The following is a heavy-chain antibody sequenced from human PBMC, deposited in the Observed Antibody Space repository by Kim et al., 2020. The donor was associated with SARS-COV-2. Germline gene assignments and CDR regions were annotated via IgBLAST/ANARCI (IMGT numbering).Heavy chain of an antibody. D-gene: IGHD3-3*01. CDR1: GYSFTSYW. CDR3: ARHRWVYDFWSANDAFDI. CDR2: IYPGDSDT. V-gene: IGHV5-51*01. J-gene: IGHJ3*02. Sequence: GESLKISCKGSGYSFTSYWIGWVRQMPGKGLEWMGIIYPGDSDTRYSPSFQGQVTISADKSISTAYLEWSSLKASDTAMYYCARHRWVYDFWSANDAFDIWGQGTMVTVSS.